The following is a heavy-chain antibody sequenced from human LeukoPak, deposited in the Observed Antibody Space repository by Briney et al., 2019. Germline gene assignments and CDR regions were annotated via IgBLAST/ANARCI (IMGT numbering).Heavy chain of an antibody. V-gene: IGHV4-34*01. CDR1: GGSFSGYY. CDR3: ARSQYYYDSSGYSHFDY. CDR2: INHSGST. D-gene: IGHD3-22*01. Sequence: KTSETLSLTCAVYGGSFSGYYWSWIRQPPGKGLEWIGEINHSGSTNYNPSLKSRVTISVDTFKNQFSLKLRSVTAADTAVYYCARSQYYYDSSGYSHFDYWGQGTLVTVSS. J-gene: IGHJ4*02.